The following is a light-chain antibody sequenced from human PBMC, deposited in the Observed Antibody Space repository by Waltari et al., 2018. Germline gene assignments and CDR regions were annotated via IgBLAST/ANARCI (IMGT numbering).Light chain of an antibody. CDR1: SSNIGSNY. Sequence: QSVLTQPPSASGTPGQRVTISCSGSSSNIGSNYVYWYQQRPGTAPQLPIYRHNQRPSGVPGRFSGSKSGTSASLAISGLRSEDEADYYWAAGDDSLVFGGGTKLTVL. CDR2: RHN. CDR3: AAGDDSLV. J-gene: IGLJ3*02. V-gene: IGLV1-47*01.